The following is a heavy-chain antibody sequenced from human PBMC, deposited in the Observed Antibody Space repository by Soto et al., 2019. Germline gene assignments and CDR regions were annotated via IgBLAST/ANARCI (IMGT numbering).Heavy chain of an antibody. CDR3: ANPISTNGTTFGF. Sequence: GGSLRLSCAASGFTFSSYSMAWVRQAPGEGLEWVSAISGSGDDTFYADSMKGRFTISRDNSKETLYLQINSLRAEDTAGYYYANPISTNGTTFGFWGQGTMVTVYS. J-gene: IGHJ4*02. V-gene: IGHV3-23*01. CDR1: GFTFSSYS. D-gene: IGHD1-1*01. CDR2: ISGSGDDT.